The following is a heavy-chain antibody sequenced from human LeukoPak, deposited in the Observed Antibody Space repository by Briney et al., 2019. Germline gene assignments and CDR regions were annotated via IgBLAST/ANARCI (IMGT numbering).Heavy chain of an antibody. V-gene: IGHV4-59*01. J-gene: IGHJ4*02. CDR3: ARGLRPRYHTAGSWGPWFDY. D-gene: IGHD5-18*01. Sequence: SETLSLTCTVSGGSISRYYWNWIRQSPGKGLEWIGYIYYSGTTNYNPTLKSRVTISVDTSKNQFSLKLSSVTAADTAVYYCARGLRPRYHTAGSWGPWFDYWGQGTLVTVSS. CDR2: IYYSGTT. CDR1: GGSISRYY.